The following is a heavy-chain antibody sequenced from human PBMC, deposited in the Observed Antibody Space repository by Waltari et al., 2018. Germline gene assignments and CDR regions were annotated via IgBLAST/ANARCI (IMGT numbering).Heavy chain of an antibody. CDR1: GFTVSSNY. J-gene: IGHJ5*02. D-gene: IGHD2-15*01. V-gene: IGHV3-53*01. CDR3: ARDLHRCSGGSCYSWFDP. CDR2: IYRCGST. Sequence: EVQLVESGGGLIQPGGSLRLSCAASGFTVSSNYMSWVRHAPGKGMEGVSVIYRCGSTYYADSVKGRFTISRDNSKNTLYLQMNSLRAEDTAVYYCARDLHRCSGGSCYSWFDPWGQGTLVTVSS.